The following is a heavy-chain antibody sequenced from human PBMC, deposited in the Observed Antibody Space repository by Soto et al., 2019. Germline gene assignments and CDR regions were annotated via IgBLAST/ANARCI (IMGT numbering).Heavy chain of an antibody. V-gene: IGHV1-69*02. CDR2: INPILTMS. D-gene: IGHD3-10*01. CDR3: ATSYGSGYRAFDF. J-gene: IGHJ4*02. CDR1: GDTFSFYT. Sequence: QVQLVQSGAEVKKPGSSVKVSCKASGDTFSFYTINWVRQAPGLGLEWMGRINPILTMSNYAQKFQGRLTXTXDXXTGTAYMELSSLRSEDTAMYYCATSYGSGYRAFDFWGQGALVTVSS.